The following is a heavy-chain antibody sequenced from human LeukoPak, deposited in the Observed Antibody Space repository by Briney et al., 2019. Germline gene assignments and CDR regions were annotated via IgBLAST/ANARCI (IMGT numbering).Heavy chain of an antibody. D-gene: IGHD5-24*01. CDR1: GFTFSNSA. Sequence: PGGSLRLSCSASGFTFSNSAMHWVRPAPGKGLEYVSSISSHGGSTYYADSVRGRFTISRDNSKNTLYLQMSSLRAEDTSVYYCVKDLREGYSGLFDYWGQGTLVTVSS. J-gene: IGHJ4*02. V-gene: IGHV3-64D*06. CDR3: VKDLREGYSGLFDY. CDR2: ISSHGGST.